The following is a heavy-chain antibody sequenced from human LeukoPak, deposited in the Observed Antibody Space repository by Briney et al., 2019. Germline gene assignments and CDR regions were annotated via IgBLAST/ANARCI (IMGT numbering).Heavy chain of an antibody. V-gene: IGHV3-23*01. D-gene: IGHD5-18*01. CDR2: ISGSGGST. J-gene: IGHJ4*02. CDR1: GFTFSSYA. CDR3: AKRIQSAMATGY. Sequence: PGGSLRLSCAASGFTFSSYAMSWVRQAPGKGLGWVSAISGSGGSTYYADSVKGRFTISRDNSKSTLYLQMNSLRAEDTAVYYCAKRIQSAMATGYWGQGALVTVSS.